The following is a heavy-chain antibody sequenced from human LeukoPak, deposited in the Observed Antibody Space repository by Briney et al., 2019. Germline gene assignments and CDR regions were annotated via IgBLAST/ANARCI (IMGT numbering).Heavy chain of an antibody. D-gene: IGHD3-16*01. Sequence: GGSLRLSCAASGFTFDDYAMFWVRQAPGKGLEWVSGISGNSGIIDYADSVKGRFTISRDNAKNSLYLQMNSLSAEDAALYYCTRRGGAGIDPWGQGTLVTVSS. CDR2: ISGNSGII. CDR3: TRRGGAGIDP. J-gene: IGHJ5*02. CDR1: GFTFDDYA. V-gene: IGHV3-9*01.